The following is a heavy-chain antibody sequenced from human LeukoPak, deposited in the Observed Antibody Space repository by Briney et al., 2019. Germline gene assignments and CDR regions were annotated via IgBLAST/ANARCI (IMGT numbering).Heavy chain of an antibody. J-gene: IGHJ4*02. D-gene: IGHD2-2*01. CDR2: IRYDGSNK. CDR1: GFTFSSYG. V-gene: IGHV3-30*02. Sequence: GGSLRLSCAASGFTFSSYGMHWVRQAPGKGLEWVAFIRYDGSNKYYADSVKGRFTISRDNSKNTLYLQMNSLRAEDTAVYYCAKDLDIVVVPAAINPLDYWGQGTLVTVSS. CDR3: AKDLDIVVVPAAINPLDY.